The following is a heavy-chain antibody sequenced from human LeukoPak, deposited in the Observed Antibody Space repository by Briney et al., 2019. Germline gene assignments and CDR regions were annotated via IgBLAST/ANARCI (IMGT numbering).Heavy chain of an antibody. CDR1: GGSFSSYY. J-gene: IGHJ2*01. V-gene: IGHV4-4*09. CDR3: ARLDTSDWAWYFDL. D-gene: IGHD6-19*01. Sequence: LETLSLTCIVSGGSFSSYYWSWIRQPPGKGLELIGYIFTSGFTNYNPSLESRVTISLDTSKNQFSLKLYSVTAADTAVYYCARLDTSDWAWYFDLWGRGSLVTVSS. CDR2: IFTSGFT.